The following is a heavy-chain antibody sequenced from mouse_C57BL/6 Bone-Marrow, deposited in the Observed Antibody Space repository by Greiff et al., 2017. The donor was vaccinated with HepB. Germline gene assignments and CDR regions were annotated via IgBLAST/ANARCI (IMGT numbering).Heavy chain of an antibody. Sequence: VQLQQSGAELARPGASVKMSCKASGYTFTSYTMHWVKQRPGQGLEWIGYINPSSGYTKYNQKFKDKATLTADKSSSTAYMQLSSLTSEDSAVYYCASSLITDAMDYWGQGTSVTVSS. V-gene: IGHV1-4*01. J-gene: IGHJ4*01. CDR2: INPSSGYT. CDR1: GYTFTSYT. CDR3: ASSLITDAMDY. D-gene: IGHD1-1*01.